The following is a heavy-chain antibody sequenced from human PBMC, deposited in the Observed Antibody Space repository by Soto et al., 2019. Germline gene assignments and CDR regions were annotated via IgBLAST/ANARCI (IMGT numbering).Heavy chain of an antibody. V-gene: IGHV1-2*02. Sequence: ASVKVSCKASGYTFTGYYMHWVRQAPGQGLEWMGWINPNSGGTNYAQKFQGRVTMTRDTSISTAYMELSRLRSDDTAVYYCARVRSITMTVVVINDAFDIWGQGTMVTVSS. CDR2: INPNSGGT. D-gene: IGHD3-22*01. CDR3: ARVRSITMTVVVINDAFDI. J-gene: IGHJ3*02. CDR1: GYTFTGYY.